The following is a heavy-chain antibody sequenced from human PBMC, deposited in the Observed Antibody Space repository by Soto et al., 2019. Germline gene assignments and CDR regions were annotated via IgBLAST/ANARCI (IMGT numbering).Heavy chain of an antibody. J-gene: IGHJ4*02. CDR3: AKGADVLRYFDWLPHYCFDY. D-gene: IGHD3-9*01. CDR2: ISGSGGST. V-gene: IGHV3-23*01. CDR1: GFTFSSYA. Sequence: GGSLRLSCAASGFTFSSYAMSWVRQAPGKGLEWVSAISGSGGSTYYADSVRGRFTISRDNSKNTLYLQMNSLRAEDTAVYYCAKGADVLRYFDWLPHYCFDYWGQGALVTVSS.